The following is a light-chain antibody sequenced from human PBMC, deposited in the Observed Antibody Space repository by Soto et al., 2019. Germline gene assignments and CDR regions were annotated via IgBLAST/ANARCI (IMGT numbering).Light chain of an antibody. V-gene: IGKV1-39*01. CDR3: QESYSTPWA. J-gene: IGKJ1*01. Sequence: DIQVTQSPSSLSASVGDRVTITCRASQSISSYLNWYQQKPGKAPKLLIYAASSLQSGVPSRFSVSGAGTDFSLTISSLQPEDGASYYCQESYSTPWALGQGTKVEI. CDR2: AAS. CDR1: QSISSY.